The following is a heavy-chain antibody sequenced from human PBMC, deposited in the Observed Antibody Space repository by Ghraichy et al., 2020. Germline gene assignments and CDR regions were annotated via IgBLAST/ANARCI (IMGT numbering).Heavy chain of an antibody. CDR3: ATHRHHRLDY. CDR2: IHRSGST. J-gene: IGHJ4*02. D-gene: IGHD1-14*01. Sequence: SETLSLTCNVSSGSISDSDYFWAWIRQPPEKGLEWIATIHRSGSTMYNPSLKSRVTMSVDSSRNTFSLRMTPVTATDTAFYFCATHRHHRLDYWGQGTLVLVSS. CDR1: SGSISDSDYF. V-gene: IGHV4-39*02.